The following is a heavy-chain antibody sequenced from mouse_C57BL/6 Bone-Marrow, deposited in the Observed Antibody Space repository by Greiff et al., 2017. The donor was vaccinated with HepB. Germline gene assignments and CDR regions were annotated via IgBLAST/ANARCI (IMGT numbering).Heavy chain of an antibody. V-gene: IGHV1-26*01. CDR2: INPNNGGT. CDR3: ARKGARLYWYFDV. D-gene: IGHD3-1*01. CDR1: GYTFTDYY. Sequence: EVQLQQSGPELVKPGASVKISCKASGYTFTDYYMNWVKQSHGKSLEWIGDINPNNGGTSYNQKFKGKATLTVDKSSSTAYMELRSLTSEDSAVYYCARKGARLYWYFDVWGTGTTVTVSS. J-gene: IGHJ1*03.